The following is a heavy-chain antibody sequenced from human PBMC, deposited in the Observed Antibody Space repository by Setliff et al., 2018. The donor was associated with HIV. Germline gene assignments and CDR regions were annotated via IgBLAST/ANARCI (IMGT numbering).Heavy chain of an antibody. J-gene: IGHJ3*02. CDR1: GYSISSGYY. V-gene: IGHV4-38-2*02. CDR3: VRDPPLTPADADHPFDT. D-gene: IGHD3-9*01. Sequence: SETLSLTCAVPGYSISSGYYWAWIRQPPGKGLEWIGSIYNGRTTYYNPSLKSRSTFSEDTSKNQFSLTLSSEPAADTAVYYCVRDPPLTPADADHPFDTWGQGTMVTVS. CDR2: IYNGRTT.